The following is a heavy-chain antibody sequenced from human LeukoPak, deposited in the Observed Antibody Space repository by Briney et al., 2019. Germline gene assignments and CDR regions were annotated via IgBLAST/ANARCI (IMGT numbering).Heavy chain of an antibody. V-gene: IGHV4-39*01. D-gene: IGHD3-10*01. Sequence: PSETLSLTCTVSGGSISSSSYYWGWIRQPPGKGLEWIGSICYSGSTYYNPSLKSRVTISVDTSKNQFSLKLSSVTAADTAVYYCARVIGAPADYWGQGTLVTVSS. CDR3: ARVIGAPADY. J-gene: IGHJ4*02. CDR1: GGSISSSSYY. CDR2: ICYSGST.